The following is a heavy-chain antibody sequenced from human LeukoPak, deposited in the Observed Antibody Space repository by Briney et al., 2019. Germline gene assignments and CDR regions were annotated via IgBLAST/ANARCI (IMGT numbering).Heavy chain of an antibody. V-gene: IGHV5-51*01. Sequence: GESLKISCKGSGYNFPNYWIGWVRQMPGKGLEWMGVIYPDDSDSRYSPSFQGQVTISADKSISTAYLQWSSLKASDSAMFYCARGRHTNNKVESFDVWGQGTLVTVSS. CDR2: IYPDDSDS. D-gene: IGHD1/OR15-1a*01. J-gene: IGHJ3*01. CDR1: GYNFPNYW. CDR3: ARGRHTNNKVESFDV.